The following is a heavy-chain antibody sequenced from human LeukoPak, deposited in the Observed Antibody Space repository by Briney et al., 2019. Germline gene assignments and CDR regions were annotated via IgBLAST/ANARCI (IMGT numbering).Heavy chain of an antibody. J-gene: IGHJ4*02. D-gene: IGHD3-10*01. CDR2: ISSSGSTK. Sequence: GGSLRLSCVASGFTLSDYYMAWIRQPPGKGLEWISFISSSGSTKYYADSVKGRFTISRDTTQNSLYLQMNSLRAEDTAVYYCARERTPKHYYGSGSYDRYFDYWGQGTLVTVSS. V-gene: IGHV3-11*04. CDR3: ARERTPKHYYGSGSYDRYFDY. CDR1: GFTLSDYY.